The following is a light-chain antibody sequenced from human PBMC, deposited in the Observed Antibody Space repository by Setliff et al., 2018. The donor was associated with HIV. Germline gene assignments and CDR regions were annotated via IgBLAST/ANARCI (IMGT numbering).Light chain of an antibody. J-gene: IGLJ2*01. CDR2: EVS. Sequence: QSALAQPASVSESPGQSITISCTGSASNIGTYNLVSWYRQHPGKAPQLLIFEVSERPSGVSSRFSGSKSGNTASLTISGIQADDEGDYYCCSYAGGSPPVVFGGGTKDTVL. CDR3: CSYAGGSPPVV. CDR1: ASNIGTYNL. V-gene: IGLV2-23*02.